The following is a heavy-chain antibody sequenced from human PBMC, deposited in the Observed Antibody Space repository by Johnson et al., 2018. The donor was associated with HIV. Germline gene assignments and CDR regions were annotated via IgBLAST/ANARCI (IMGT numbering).Heavy chain of an antibody. CDR3: ARARNWNDDDAFDI. J-gene: IGHJ3*02. CDR1: GFTFSSYA. Sequence: VQLVESGKGVVPPGRSQRLSCAASGFTFSSYAMHWVRQAPGKGLEWVAVISYDGSNKYYADSVKGRFTISRDNSKNTLYLQMNSLRVEDTAVYYCARARNWNDDDAFDIWGQGTMVTVSS. CDR2: ISYDGSNK. V-gene: IGHV3-30*04. D-gene: IGHD1-1*01.